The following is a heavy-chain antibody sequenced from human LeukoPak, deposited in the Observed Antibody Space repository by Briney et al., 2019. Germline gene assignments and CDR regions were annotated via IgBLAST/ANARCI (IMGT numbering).Heavy chain of an antibody. V-gene: IGHV3-23*01. J-gene: IGHJ4*02. CDR2: ISGSGDST. Sequence: GGSLRLSCAASGLPFSDAWMNWVRQAPGKGLEWVSAISGSGDSTYYADSVKGRFTISRDNSKNTLYLQMNSLRAEDTAVYYCAKAGAVVVVAAKYFDYWGQGTLVTVSS. CDR3: AKAGAVVVVAAKYFDY. CDR1: GLPFSDAW. D-gene: IGHD2-15*01.